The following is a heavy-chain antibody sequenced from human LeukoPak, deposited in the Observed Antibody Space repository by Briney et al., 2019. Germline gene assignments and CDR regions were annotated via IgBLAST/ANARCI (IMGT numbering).Heavy chain of an antibody. Sequence: RSGGSLRLSCAASGFTFRSYWMSWVRQAPGKGLEWVANIKQDGSEKYYVDSVKGRFTISRDNAKNSLYLQMNSLRDEDTAVYYCARDRNFLFDYWGQGTLVTVSS. CDR1: GFTFRSYW. D-gene: IGHD1-14*01. CDR3: ARDRNFLFDY. CDR2: IKQDGSEK. J-gene: IGHJ4*02. V-gene: IGHV3-7*01.